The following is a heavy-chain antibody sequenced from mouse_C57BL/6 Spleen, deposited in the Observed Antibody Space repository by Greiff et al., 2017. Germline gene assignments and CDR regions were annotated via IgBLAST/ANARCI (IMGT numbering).Heavy chain of an antibody. D-gene: IGHD1-1*01. CDR1: GYTFTSYW. J-gene: IGHJ4*01. Sequence: QVQLQQPGAELVMPGASVKLSCKASGYTFTSYWMHWVQQRPGKGLEWIGEIDPSDSYTNYNQKFKGKSTLTVDNSSSTAYMQLSSLTSEDSAVYYCARDNYGDYYAMDYWGQGTSVTVSS. CDR2: IDPSDSYT. V-gene: IGHV1-69*01. CDR3: ARDNYGDYYAMDY.